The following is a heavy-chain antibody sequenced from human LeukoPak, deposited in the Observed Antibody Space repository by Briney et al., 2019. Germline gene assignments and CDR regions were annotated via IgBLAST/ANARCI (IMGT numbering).Heavy chain of an antibody. D-gene: IGHD5-18*01. CDR1: GDSISTYN. V-gene: IGHV4-4*08. CDR3: ARDKRHSYGSYFDP. CDR2: MHATGNS. J-gene: IGHJ4*02. Sequence: TSETLSLTCTVPGDSISTYNWNWIRKPPGKGLEWIGYMHATGNSKDYAYLKNRVYIFVDMYKNHFVLNLMSVTAADTAVYYCARDKRHSYGSYFDPWGQGMLVTVSS.